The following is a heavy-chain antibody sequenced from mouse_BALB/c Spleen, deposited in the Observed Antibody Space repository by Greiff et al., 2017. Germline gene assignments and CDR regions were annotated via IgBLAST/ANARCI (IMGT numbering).Heavy chain of an antibody. CDR1: GFTFTDYY. CDR2: IRNKANGYTT. D-gene: IGHD2-2*01. CDR3: ARDKGLRRAMDY. J-gene: IGHJ4*01. V-gene: IGHV7-3*02. Sequence: EGKLMESGGGLVQPGGSLRLSCATSGFTFTDYYMSWVRQPPGKALEWLGFIRNKANGYTTEYSASVKGRFTISRDNSQSILYLQMNTLRAEDSATSYCARDKGLRRAMDYWGQGTSVTVSS.